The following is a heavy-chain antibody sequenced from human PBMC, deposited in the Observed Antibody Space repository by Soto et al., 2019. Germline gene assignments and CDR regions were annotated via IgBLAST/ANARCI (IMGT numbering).Heavy chain of an antibody. CDR2: IIPILGIA. CDR1: GGSFSSYT. CDR3: AREIAAAGTDWFDP. D-gene: IGHD6-13*01. Sequence: SVKLSCKASGGSFSSYTISWGRQAPGQGLEWMGRIIPILGIANYAQKFQGRVTITADKSTSTAYMELSSLRSEDTAVYYCAREIAAAGTDWFDPWGQGTLVTVSS. J-gene: IGHJ5*02. V-gene: IGHV1-69*02.